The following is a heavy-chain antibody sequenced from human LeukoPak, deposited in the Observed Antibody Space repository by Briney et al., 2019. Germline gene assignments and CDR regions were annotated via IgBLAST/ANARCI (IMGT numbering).Heavy chain of an antibody. D-gene: IGHD1-1*01. CDR3: ARGNGPRSYFDL. V-gene: IGHV4-34*01. J-gene: IGHJ2*01. CDR2: INHSGST. CDR1: GGSISSYY. Sequence: PSETLSLTCTVSGGSISSYYWSWIRQPPGKGLEWIGEINHSGSTDYNPSLKSRVTISVDTSKNQFSLKLSSVTAADTAVYYCARGNGPRSYFDLWGRGTLVTVSS.